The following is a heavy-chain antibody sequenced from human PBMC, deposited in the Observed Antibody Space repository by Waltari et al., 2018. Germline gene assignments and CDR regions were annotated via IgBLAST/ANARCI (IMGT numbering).Heavy chain of an antibody. J-gene: IGHJ5*02. D-gene: IGHD5-12*01. CDR2: IIPIFGTA. CDR1: GGTGSSDA. Sequence: QVQLVQAGAEGKKPGASGRAACKAAGGTGSSDANRRVRRARGQGLEWMGGIIPIFGTANSAQKFQGRVTITADESTSTAYMELSSLRSEDTAVYYCARARMDGYNIHNWFDPWGQGTLVTVSS. V-gene: IGHV1-69*01. CDR3: ARARMDGYNIHNWFDP.